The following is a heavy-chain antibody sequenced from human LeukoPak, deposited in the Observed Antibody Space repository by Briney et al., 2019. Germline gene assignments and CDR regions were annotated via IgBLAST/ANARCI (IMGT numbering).Heavy chain of an antibody. V-gene: IGHV3-53*01. D-gene: IGHD1-26*01. Sequence: PGGSLRLSCAAAGFTVRTTYMTCVRQAPGKGLEWVAVMYSGGNTYYADSVKGRFTIPRDNSKNTLFLQMNSLRAADPAVYFCARGGSVGSYYYFDYWGQGTLVTVSS. CDR3: ARGGSVGSYYYFDY. J-gene: IGHJ4*02. CDR2: MYSGGNT. CDR1: GFTVRTTY.